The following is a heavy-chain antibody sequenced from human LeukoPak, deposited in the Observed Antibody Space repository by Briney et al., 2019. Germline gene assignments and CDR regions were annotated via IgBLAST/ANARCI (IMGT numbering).Heavy chain of an antibody. Sequence: GRSLRLSCATSGFTFSSYGMHWVRQAPGKGLEWVAFIRYDGSNKYYADSVKGRFTISRDNSKNTLYLQMNSLRAEDTAVYYCAKGPYDFWSGYHFQHWGQGTLVTVSS. J-gene: IGHJ1*01. CDR3: AKGPYDFWSGYHFQH. CDR1: GFTFSSYG. V-gene: IGHV3-30*02. D-gene: IGHD3-3*01. CDR2: IRYDGSNK.